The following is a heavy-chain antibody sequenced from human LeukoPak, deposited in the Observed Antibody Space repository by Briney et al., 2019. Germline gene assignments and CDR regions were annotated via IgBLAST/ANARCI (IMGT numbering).Heavy chain of an antibody. CDR1: VFTFSSYS. CDR3: ARETVVVPAASAYMDV. D-gene: IGHD2-2*01. Sequence: PGGSLRLSCAASVFTFSSYSMNWVRQAPRKGLEWVSYISSSSSTIYYADSVKGRFTISRDNAKNSLYLQMNSLRAEDTAVYYCARETVVVPAASAYMDVWGKGTTVTVSS. V-gene: IGHV3-48*04. J-gene: IGHJ6*03. CDR2: ISSSSSTI.